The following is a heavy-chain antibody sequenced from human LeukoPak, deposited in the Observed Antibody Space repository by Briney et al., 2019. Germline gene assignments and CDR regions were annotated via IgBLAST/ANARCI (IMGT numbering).Heavy chain of an antibody. Sequence: TSETLSLTCAVSGGSFSRPFWSWIRQTPGKGLEWIGEIDYSGRTDYNPSLEGRVTMSVDTSKNQFSLRLTSVTAADTAVYFCARAERRINLARGVFGSHFDSWGQGTLVSVSS. D-gene: IGHD3-10*01. CDR1: GGSFSRPF. CDR2: IDYSGRT. J-gene: IGHJ5*01. CDR3: ARAERRINLARGVFGSHFDS. V-gene: IGHV4-34*01.